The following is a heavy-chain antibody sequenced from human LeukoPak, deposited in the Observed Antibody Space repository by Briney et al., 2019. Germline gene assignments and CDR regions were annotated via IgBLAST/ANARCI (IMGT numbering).Heavy chain of an antibody. CDR1: GYSISSGYY. CDR3: ARGFGSGYYQDFDY. D-gene: IGHD3-22*01. Sequence: PSETLSLTCTVSGYSISSGYYWGWIRQPPGKGLEWIGSIYHSGSTYYNPSLKSRVTISVDTSKNQFSLKLSSVTAADTAVYYCARGFGSGYYQDFDYWGQGTLVTVSS. V-gene: IGHV4-38-2*02. J-gene: IGHJ4*02. CDR2: IYHSGST.